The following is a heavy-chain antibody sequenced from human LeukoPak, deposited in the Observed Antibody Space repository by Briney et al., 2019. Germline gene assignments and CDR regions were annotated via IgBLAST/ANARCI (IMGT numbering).Heavy chain of an antibody. CDR3: AKDRETTASGTFDY. D-gene: IGHD6-13*01. CDR2: ISDDGRNK. Sequence: PGGSLRLSCSASGFTFSSYAMHWVRQAPGKGLEWVAVISDDGRNKNYADSVKGRFTISRDNSNNTLYLQMNSLRAEDTGVYYCAKDRETTASGTFDYWGQGTLVTVSS. J-gene: IGHJ4*02. CDR1: GFTFSSYA. V-gene: IGHV3-30*04.